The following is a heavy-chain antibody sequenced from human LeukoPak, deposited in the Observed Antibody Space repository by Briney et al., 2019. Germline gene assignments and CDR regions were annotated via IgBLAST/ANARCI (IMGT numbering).Heavy chain of an antibody. J-gene: IGHJ4*02. CDR3: ARDAGHGYNYFDY. V-gene: IGHV3-21*01. Sequence: PGGSLRLSCAASGFTFSSYSMNWVRQAPGKGLEWVSSISSSSSYIYYAGSVKGRFTISRDNAKNSLYLQMNSLRAEDTAVYYCARDAGHGYNYFDYWGQGTLVTVSS. CDR1: GFTFSSYS. D-gene: IGHD5-24*01. CDR2: ISSSSSYI.